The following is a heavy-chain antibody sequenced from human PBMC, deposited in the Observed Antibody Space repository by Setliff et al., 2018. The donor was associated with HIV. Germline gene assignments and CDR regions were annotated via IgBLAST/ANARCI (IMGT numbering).Heavy chain of an antibody. CDR2: IYHIGST. CDR3: ARLYSPPRGFDF. Sequence: PSETLSLTCAVSGYSISNGYYWAWIRQPPGKGLEWIGSIYHIGSTYYNPSLKSRVTISVDTSKNRFSLRLRAVTAADTAIYYCARLYSPPRGFDFWGQGTLVTVSS. CDR1: GYSISNGYY. J-gene: IGHJ4*02. V-gene: IGHV4-38-2*01. D-gene: IGHD5-12*01.